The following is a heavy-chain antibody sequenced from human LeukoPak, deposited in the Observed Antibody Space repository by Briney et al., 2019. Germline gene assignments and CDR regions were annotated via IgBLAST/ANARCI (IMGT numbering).Heavy chain of an antibody. Sequence: GGTLRLSCAASGFTFSSYGMSWVRQAPGKGLEWVSAISGSGGSTYCADSVKGRFTISRDNSKNTLYLQMNSLRAEDTAVYYCAKESGNYWYFDLWGRGTLVTVSS. CDR1: GFTFSSYG. CDR2: ISGSGGST. D-gene: IGHD3-3*01. CDR3: AKESGNYWYFDL. J-gene: IGHJ2*01. V-gene: IGHV3-23*01.